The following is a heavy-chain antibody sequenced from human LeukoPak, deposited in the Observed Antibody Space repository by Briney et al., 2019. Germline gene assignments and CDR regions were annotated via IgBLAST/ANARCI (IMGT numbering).Heavy chain of an antibody. Sequence: SETLSLTCTVSGGSISGYYWSWIRQPPGKGLEWIGYIYTSGSTNYNPSLKSRVTISVDTSKNQFSLKLSSVTAADTAVYYCARRTGSPGIATYYYYYMDVWGKGTTVTVSS. J-gene: IGHJ6*03. CDR2: IYTSGST. CDR3: ARRTGSPGIATYYYYYMDV. D-gene: IGHD6-13*01. CDR1: GGSISGYY. V-gene: IGHV4-4*09.